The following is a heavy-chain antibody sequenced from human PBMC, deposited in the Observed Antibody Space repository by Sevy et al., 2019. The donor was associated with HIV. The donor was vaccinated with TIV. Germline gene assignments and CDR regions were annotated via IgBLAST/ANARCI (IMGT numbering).Heavy chain of an antibody. V-gene: IGHV3-21*01. CDR1: GFTFSSYS. CDR3: ARMGGLTDNGMDV. Sequence: GGSLRLSCAASGFTFSSYSMNWVRQAPGKGLEWVSSISTINNYIYYADSMKGRFTISSDNAKNSLFLQMNNLRAEDTAVYYCARMGGLTDNGMDVWGQGTTVTVSS. CDR2: ISTINNYI. J-gene: IGHJ6*02. D-gene: IGHD6-25*01.